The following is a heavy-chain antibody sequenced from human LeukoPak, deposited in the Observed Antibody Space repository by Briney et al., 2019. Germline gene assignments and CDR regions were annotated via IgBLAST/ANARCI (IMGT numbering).Heavy chain of an antibody. Sequence: SETLSLTCTVSGGSISSGGYYWSWIRQHPGKGLEWIGYIYYSGSTYYNPSLKSRVTISVDTSKKQFSLKLSSVAAADTAVYYCARSDSSGYYFDYWGQGTLVTVSS. CDR1: GGSISSGGYY. CDR2: IYYSGST. J-gene: IGHJ4*02. V-gene: IGHV4-31*03. D-gene: IGHD3-22*01. CDR3: ARSDSSGYYFDY.